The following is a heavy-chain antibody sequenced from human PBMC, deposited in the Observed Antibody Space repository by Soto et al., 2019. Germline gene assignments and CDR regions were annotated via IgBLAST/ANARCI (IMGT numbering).Heavy chain of an antibody. CDR2: ISYDGSNK. CDR3: ARALYGYYYYYGMDV. V-gene: IGHV3-30-3*01. CDR1: GFTFSSYA. J-gene: IGHJ6*02. Sequence: QVQLVESGGGVVQPGRSLRLSCAASGFTFSSYAMHWVRQAPGKGLEWVAVISYDGSNKYYADSVKGRFTISRDNSKNTLYLQMNSLRAEDTAVYYCARALYGYYYYYGMDVWGQGTTVTVSS. D-gene: IGHD4-17*01.